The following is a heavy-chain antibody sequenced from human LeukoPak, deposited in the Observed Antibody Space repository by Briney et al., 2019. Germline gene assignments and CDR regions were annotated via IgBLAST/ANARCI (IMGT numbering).Heavy chain of an antibody. CDR3: ARDLIVGPTNAFDP. CDR2: INSDGSST. CDR1: GFTFSSYW. J-gene: IGHJ5*02. Sequence: GGSLRLSCAASGFTFSSYWMHWVRQAPGKGLVWVSRINSDGSSTSYADSVKGRFTISRDSAKNSLYLQMNSLRAEDTAVYYCARDLIVGPTNAFDPWGQGTLVTVSS. V-gene: IGHV3-74*01. D-gene: IGHD1-26*01.